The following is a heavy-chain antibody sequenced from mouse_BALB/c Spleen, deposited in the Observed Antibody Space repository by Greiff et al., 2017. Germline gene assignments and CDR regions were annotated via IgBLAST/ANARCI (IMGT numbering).Heavy chain of an antibody. V-gene: IGHV5-9-3*01. D-gene: IGHD3-3*01. Sequence: EVQLVESGGGLVKPGGSLKLSCAASGFTFSSYAMSWVRQTPEKRLEWVATISSGGSYTYYPDSVKGRFTISRDNAKNTLYLQMSSLRSEDTAMCYSARQGQLLYWDIDVWGAGAPGTVSS. CDR2: ISSGGSYT. CDR1: GFTFSSYA. J-gene: IGHJ1*01. CDR3: ARQGQLLYWDIDV.